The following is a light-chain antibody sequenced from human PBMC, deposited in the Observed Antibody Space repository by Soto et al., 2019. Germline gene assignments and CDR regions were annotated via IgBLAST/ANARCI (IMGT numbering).Light chain of an antibody. Sequence: QSARTQPASVSGSPGQSITNSWTGTSSDVGGYNYVSWYQQHPGKAPKLIIYEVSNRPSGVSNRFSGSKSGNTASLTISGLQAEDEADYYCNSYTSKSTGVFGTGTKLTVL. CDR2: EVS. CDR1: SSDVGGYNY. CDR3: NSYTSKSTGV. V-gene: IGLV2-14*01. J-gene: IGLJ1*01.